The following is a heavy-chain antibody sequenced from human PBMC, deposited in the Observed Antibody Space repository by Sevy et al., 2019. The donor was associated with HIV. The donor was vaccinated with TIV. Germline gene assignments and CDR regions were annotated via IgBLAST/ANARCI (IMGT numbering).Heavy chain of an antibody. J-gene: IGHJ4*02. CDR3: ARGGRYSYGCFDY. Sequence: SETLSLTCAVYGGSFSGYYWSWIRQPPGKGLEWIGEINHSGSTNYNPCLKSRVTISVDTSKNQFSLKLSSVTAAATAVYYCARGGRYSYGCFDYWGQGTLVTVSS. CDR1: GGSFSGYY. V-gene: IGHV4-34*01. CDR2: INHSGST. D-gene: IGHD5-18*01.